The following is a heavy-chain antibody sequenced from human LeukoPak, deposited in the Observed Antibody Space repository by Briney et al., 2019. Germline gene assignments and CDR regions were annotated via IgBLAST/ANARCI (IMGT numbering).Heavy chain of an antibody. CDR2: ISGTGSST. CDR1: GFTFGNYA. J-gene: IGHJ4*02. Sequence: GGSLRLSCEASGFTFGNYAMNWVRQAPGKGLEWVSTISGTGSSTYYADSVKGRFTISRDNSKNTLYLQMNSLRAEDTAVYYCAKDLRIGYYDSSGRSYFDYWGQGTLVTVSS. D-gene: IGHD3-22*01. V-gene: IGHV3-23*01. CDR3: AKDLRIGYYDSSGRSYFDY.